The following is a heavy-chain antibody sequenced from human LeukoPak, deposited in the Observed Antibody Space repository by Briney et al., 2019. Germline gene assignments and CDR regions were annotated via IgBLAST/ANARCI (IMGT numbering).Heavy chain of an antibody. Sequence: KPSETLSLTCAVSGYSISSGYYWGWIRPPPGKGLEWIGIIYHSGSTYYNPSLKSRVTISVDTSKNQFSLKLSSVTAADTAVYYCARRVYYYDSSGYYYSVYAFDIWGQGTMVTVSS. CDR2: IYHSGST. CDR3: ARRVYYYDSSGYYYSVYAFDI. CDR1: GYSISSGYY. D-gene: IGHD3-22*01. J-gene: IGHJ3*02. V-gene: IGHV4-38-2*01.